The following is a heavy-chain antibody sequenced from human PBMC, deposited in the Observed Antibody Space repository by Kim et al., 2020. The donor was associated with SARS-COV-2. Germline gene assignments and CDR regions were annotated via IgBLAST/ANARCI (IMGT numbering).Heavy chain of an antibody. Sequence: SETLSLTCAVYGGSFSGYYWSWIRQPPGKGLEWIGEINHSGSTNYNPSLKTRVTISVDTSKNQFSLKLSSVTAADTAVYYCASLVERLAYNWFDPWGQGTLVTVSS. CDR1: GGSFSGYY. CDR3: ASLVERLAYNWFDP. CDR2: INHSGST. D-gene: IGHD1-1*01. V-gene: IGHV4-34*01. J-gene: IGHJ5*02.